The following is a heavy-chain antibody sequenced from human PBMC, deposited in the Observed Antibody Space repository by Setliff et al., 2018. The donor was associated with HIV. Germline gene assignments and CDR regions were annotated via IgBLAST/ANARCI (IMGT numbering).Heavy chain of an antibody. Sequence: GGSLRLSCATSGFSFANYWMDWVRQAPGKGLEWVATIKKDGGEIYYVDSVKGRFTISRDNARNLLYLEMSSLRAEDTAMYYCVRDGYNNWDLDHWGQGTLVTVSS. CDR3: VRDGYNNWDLDH. D-gene: IGHD5-12*01. J-gene: IGHJ4*02. CDR1: GFSFANYW. CDR2: IKKDGGEI. V-gene: IGHV3-7*03.